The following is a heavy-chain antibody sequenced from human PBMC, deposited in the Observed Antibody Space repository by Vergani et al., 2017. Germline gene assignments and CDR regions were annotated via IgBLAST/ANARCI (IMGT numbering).Heavy chain of an antibody. CDR1: GFTFGDYA. D-gene: IGHD5-24*01. J-gene: IGHJ4*02. CDR3: TREVGAPEMATTPPGDY. CDR2: IRSKAYGGTT. V-gene: IGHV3-49*03. Sequence: EVQLVESGGGLVQPGRSLRLSCTASGFTFGDYAMSWFRQAPGKGLEWVGFIRSKAYGGTTEYAASVKGRFTISRDDSKSIAYLQRNSLKTEDTAVYYCTREVGAPEMATTPPGDYWGQGTLVTVSS.